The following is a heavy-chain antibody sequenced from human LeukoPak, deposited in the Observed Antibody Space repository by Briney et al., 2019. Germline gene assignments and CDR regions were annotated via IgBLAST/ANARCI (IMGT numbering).Heavy chain of an antibody. D-gene: IGHD5-12*01. CDR3: ARARGYSGYLDRFDY. Sequence: PSETLSLTCTVSGGSISSYYWSWIRQPPGKGLEWIGYIFYSGNTNYNPSLKSRVTISVDTSKSQFSLKLRSVTAEDTAVYYCARARGYSGYLDRFDYWGQETLVTVSS. J-gene: IGHJ4*02. CDR1: GGSISSYY. CDR2: IFYSGNT. V-gene: IGHV4-59*01.